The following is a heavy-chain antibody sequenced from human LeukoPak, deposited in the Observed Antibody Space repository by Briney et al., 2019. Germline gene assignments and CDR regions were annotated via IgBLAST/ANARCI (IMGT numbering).Heavy chain of an antibody. CDR1: GGSIRSSSYY. D-gene: IGHD6-19*01. Sequence: SETLSLTCTVSGGSIRSSSYYWGWIRQPPGKGLEWIGSIYYSGSTYYNASLKSRGTISVDTSKNQFSLKLNSVTAADTAVYFCARQVVAVASTGYFDYWGQGTLVTVSS. CDR2: IYYSGST. J-gene: IGHJ4*02. CDR3: ARQVVAVASTGYFDY. V-gene: IGHV4-39*01.